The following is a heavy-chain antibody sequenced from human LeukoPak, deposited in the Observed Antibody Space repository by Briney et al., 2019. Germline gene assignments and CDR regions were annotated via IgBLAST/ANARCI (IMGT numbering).Heavy chain of an antibody. J-gene: IGHJ5*02. V-gene: IGHV4-39*01. CDR3: ARHVLLGFIAAAGLFDP. CDR1: GGSISSSSYY. Sequence: SETLSLICTVSGGSISSSSYYWGWIRQPPGKGLEWIGSIYYSGSTYYNPSLKSRVTISVDTSKNQFSLKLSSVTAADTAVYYCARHVLLGFIAAAGLFDPWGQGTLVTVSS. D-gene: IGHD6-25*01. CDR2: IYYSGST.